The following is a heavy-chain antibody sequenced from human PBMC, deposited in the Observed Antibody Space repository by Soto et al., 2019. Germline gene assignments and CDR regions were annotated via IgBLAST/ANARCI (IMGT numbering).Heavy chain of an antibody. D-gene: IGHD3-16*01. J-gene: IGHJ3*02. CDR2: TYYRSNWYN. Sequence: PSQTLSLTCAISGDHVSSSSACNWIRPSPSRGLEWLGRTYYRSNWYNNSAPSVKGRMTINPDTSNNHFSLRLNSVTPEDTAVYYCAGAKPDYDYIWAGPFDIWSQGTMVTVSS. V-gene: IGHV6-1*01. CDR3: AGAKPDYDYIWAGPFDI. CDR1: GDHVSSSSA.